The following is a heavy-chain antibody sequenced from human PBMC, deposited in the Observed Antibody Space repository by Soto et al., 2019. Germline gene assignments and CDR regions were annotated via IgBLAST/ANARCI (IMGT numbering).Heavy chain of an antibody. CDR1: GFTFSSYA. CDR2: ISGSGGST. Sequence: GGPLRLSCAASGFTFSSYAMSWVRQAPGKGLEWVSAISGSGGSTYYADSVKGRFTISRDNSKNTLYLQMNSLRAEDTAVYYCAKNSGSYYGEWDYWGQGTLVTVSS. CDR3: AKNSGSYYGEWDY. V-gene: IGHV3-23*01. J-gene: IGHJ4*02. D-gene: IGHD1-26*01.